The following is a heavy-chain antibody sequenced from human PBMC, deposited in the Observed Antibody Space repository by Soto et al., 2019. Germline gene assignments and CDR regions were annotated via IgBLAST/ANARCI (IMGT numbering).Heavy chain of an antibody. Sequence: GGDLRPSSAASGFTFSSSGMQWVRQSPGKGLEWVAVISYDGSNKFYADSVKGRFTISRDNFRNTLYLQMNSLRAEDTAVYYCAKEFHSWNYFDYWGQGTLVTVSS. D-gene: IGHD1-20*01. CDR3: AKEFHSWNYFDY. J-gene: IGHJ4*02. CDR1: GFTFSSSG. CDR2: ISYDGSNK. V-gene: IGHV3-30*18.